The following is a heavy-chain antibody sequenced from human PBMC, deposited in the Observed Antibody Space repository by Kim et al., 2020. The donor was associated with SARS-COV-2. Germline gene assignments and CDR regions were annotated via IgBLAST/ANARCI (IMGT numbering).Heavy chain of an antibody. J-gene: IGHJ5*02. Sequence: GGSLRLSCAASGFTFSSYSMNWVRQAPGKGLEWVSYISSSSSTIYYADSVKGRFTISRDNAKNSLYLQMNSLRAEDTAVYYCARDPDFWSGYVPNWFDPWGQGTLVTVSS. CDR1: GFTFSSYS. CDR3: ARDPDFWSGYVPNWFDP. CDR2: ISSSSSTI. D-gene: IGHD3-3*01. V-gene: IGHV3-48*04.